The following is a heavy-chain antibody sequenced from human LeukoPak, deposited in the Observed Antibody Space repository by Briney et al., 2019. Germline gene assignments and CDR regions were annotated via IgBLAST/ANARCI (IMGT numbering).Heavy chain of an antibody. J-gene: IGHJ4*02. CDR3: ARDSHSIGH. D-gene: IGHD3-3*02. Sequence: SETLSLTCTVSGGSIGSYYWSWIRQPPGKGLEWIGYIYYSGSTNYNPSLKSRVTISVDTSKNQFSLKLSSVTAADTAVYYCARDSHSIGHWGQGTLVTVSS. CDR2: IYYSGST. CDR1: GGSIGSYY. V-gene: IGHV4-59*01.